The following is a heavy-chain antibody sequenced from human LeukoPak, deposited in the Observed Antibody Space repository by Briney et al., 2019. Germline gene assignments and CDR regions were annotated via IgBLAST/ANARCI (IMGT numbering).Heavy chain of an antibody. CDR2: ISSTGNTI. CDR1: GFTFSSYS. J-gene: IGHJ4*02. V-gene: IGHV3-48*02. CDR3: ARGDTTMVRGVPDY. Sequence: GGSLRLSCAASGFTFSSYSMNWVRQAPGKGLEWVSYISSTGNTIYYADSVKGRVTISRDNAKNTMYLQMNSLRDADTAVYYCARGDTTMVRGVPDYWGQGTLVTVSS. D-gene: IGHD3-10*01.